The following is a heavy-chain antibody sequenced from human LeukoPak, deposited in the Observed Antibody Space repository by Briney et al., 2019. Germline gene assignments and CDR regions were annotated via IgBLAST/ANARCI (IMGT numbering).Heavy chain of an antibody. D-gene: IGHD3-10*01. CDR2: INRNGGST. V-gene: IGHV3-20*04. CDR1: GFTFSTFA. J-gene: IGHJ4*02. CDR3: ARDLEVRS. Sequence: PGGSLKLSCAASGFTFSTFAMIWVRQPPGKGLEWVSGINRNGGSTGYADSVKGRFTISRDNAKNSLYLQMNSLRAEDTAVYYCARDLEVRSWGQGTLVTVSS.